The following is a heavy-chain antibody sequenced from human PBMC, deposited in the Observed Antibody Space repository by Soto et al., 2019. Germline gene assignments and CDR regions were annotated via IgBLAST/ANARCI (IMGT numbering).Heavy chain of an antibody. CDR3: AKDRWGRPGGVLWFGELFHTRDNWFDP. D-gene: IGHD3-10*01. CDR2: ISGSGGST. CDR1: GFTFSSYA. V-gene: IGHV3-23*01. Sequence: GGSLRLSCAASGFTFSSYAMSWVRQAPGKGLEWVSAISGSGGSTYYADSVKGRFTISRDNSKNTLYLQMNSLRAEDTAVYYCAKDRWGRPGGVLWFGELFHTRDNWFDPWGQGTLVTVSS. J-gene: IGHJ5*02.